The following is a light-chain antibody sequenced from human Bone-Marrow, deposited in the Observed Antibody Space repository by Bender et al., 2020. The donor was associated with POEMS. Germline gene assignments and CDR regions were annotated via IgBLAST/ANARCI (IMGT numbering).Light chain of an antibody. CDR1: SSDVGGYNF. V-gene: IGLV2-14*03. CDR2: DVN. Sequence: QSALTQPASVSGSPGQSITISCTGTSSDVGGYNFVSWYQQPPGKAPKLIIYDVNKRPSGISNRFSGSKSGSTASLTISGLQAEDEADYYCSSYTNNRRWVFGGGTKVTVL. CDR3: SSYTNNRRWV. J-gene: IGLJ3*02.